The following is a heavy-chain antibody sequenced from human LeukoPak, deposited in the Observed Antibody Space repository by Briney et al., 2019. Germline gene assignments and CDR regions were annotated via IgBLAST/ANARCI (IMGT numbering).Heavy chain of an antibody. J-gene: IGHJ4*02. CDR1: GGSFSDYY. CDR3: AKEEGIKRGTNFDS. Sequence: LSLTCAVYGGSFSDYYWTWIRQAPDKGLEWVAVVAHDGTVKYYADPVKGRFTISRDNGKKTLYLEMTSLRPEDTAVYYCAKEEGIKRGTNFDSWGQGSLVTVSS. CDR2: VAHDGTVK. D-gene: IGHD1-7*01. V-gene: IGHV3-30*18.